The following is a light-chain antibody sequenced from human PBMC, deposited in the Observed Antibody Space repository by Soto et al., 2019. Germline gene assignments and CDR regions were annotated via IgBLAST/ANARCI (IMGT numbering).Light chain of an antibody. CDR1: QSVSTF. CDR3: QQRGDWPPIT. CDR2: NAS. Sequence: EIVLTQSTATLSLSPGESDILSRRDSQSVSTFLAWFQQKPGQPPRLLIYNASNRTTGIPARFSGSGSGTDFTLTISSLEPEDFAVYYCQQRGDWPPITFGQGTRLEIK. J-gene: IGKJ5*01. V-gene: IGKV3-11*01.